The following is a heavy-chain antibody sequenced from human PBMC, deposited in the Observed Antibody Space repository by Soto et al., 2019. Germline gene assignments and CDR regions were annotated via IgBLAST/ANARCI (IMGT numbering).Heavy chain of an antibody. CDR2: INTGNGNK. D-gene: IGHD3-3*01. J-gene: IGHJ5*02. CDR1: GYTFPGYV. Sequence: QVQLVLSGAEVKKPGASVKVSCKASGYTFPGYVMHLVRQAPGQRLEWMGWINTGNGNKKDSQKCQGRVTNTMATPSNTVDLEVSRLRSEDTAVYYCARQGVTIFGVVIQPFAPCGQGTLFT. V-gene: IGHV1-3*04. CDR3: ARQGVTIFGVVIQPFAP.